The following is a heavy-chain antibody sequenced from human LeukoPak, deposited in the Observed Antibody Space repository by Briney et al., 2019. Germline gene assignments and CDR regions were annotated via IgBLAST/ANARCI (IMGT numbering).Heavy chain of an antibody. J-gene: IGHJ4*02. D-gene: IGHD5-12*01. CDR1: GFTFSNHW. Sequence: GGSLRLSCGASGFTFSNHWMSWVRQAPGKGLEWVSVIYSGGSTYYADSVKGRFTISRDNSKNTLYLQMNSLRAEDTAVYYCVRRRGIVADKLGYYFDYWGQGTLVTVSS. CDR3: VRRRGIVADKLGYYFDY. CDR2: IYSGGST. V-gene: IGHV3-53*01.